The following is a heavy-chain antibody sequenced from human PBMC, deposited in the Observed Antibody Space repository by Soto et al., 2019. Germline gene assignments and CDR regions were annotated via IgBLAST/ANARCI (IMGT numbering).Heavy chain of an antibody. V-gene: IGHV4-4*02. J-gene: IGHJ4*02. CDR2: IYHSGTT. Sequence: SSTXSLTGFICVGSISSRYCFIGVRQPPGKGLECIGEIYHSGTTNYNPSLKSRVTILQDKSNNQFSLRLDSVTDADTAVYYCARYELGIFEQWGQGTLVT. CDR3: ARYELGIFEQ. CDR1: VGSISSRYC. D-gene: IGHD2-15*01.